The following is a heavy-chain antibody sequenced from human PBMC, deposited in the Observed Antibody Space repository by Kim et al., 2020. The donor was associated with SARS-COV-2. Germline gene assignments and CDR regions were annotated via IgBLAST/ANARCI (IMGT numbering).Heavy chain of an antibody. CDR2: ISYDGSNK. CDR3: AKEIIQLWSRTLDV. CDR1: GFTFSSYG. V-gene: IGHV3-30*18. Sequence: GGSLRLSCAASGFTFSSYGMHWVRQAPGKGLEWVAVISYDGSNKYYADSVKGRFTISRDNSKNTLYLQMNSLRAEDTAVYYCAKEIIQLWSRTLDVWGQGTTVTVSS. J-gene: IGHJ6*02. D-gene: IGHD5-18*01.